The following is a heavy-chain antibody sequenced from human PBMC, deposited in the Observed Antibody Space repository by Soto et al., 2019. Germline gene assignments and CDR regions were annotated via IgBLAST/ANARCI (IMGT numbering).Heavy chain of an antibody. CDR2: ISSSDGTR. J-gene: IGHJ4*02. CDR1: GFTFRAFE. CDR3: ARESHTVANTDFDY. D-gene: IGHD4-17*01. V-gene: IGHV3-48*03. Sequence: VQLVESGGGVVQPGRSLRLSCAASGFTFRAFEMNWVRQAPGKGLEWVSYISSSDGTRYYADSVKGRFTISRDNAKSSLYLQMNSLRAEDTAVYYCARESHTVANTDFDYWGQGTLVTVSS.